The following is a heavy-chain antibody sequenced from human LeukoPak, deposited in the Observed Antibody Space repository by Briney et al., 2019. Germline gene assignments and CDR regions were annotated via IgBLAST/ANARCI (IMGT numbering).Heavy chain of an antibody. CDR2: INHSGST. D-gene: IGHD5-18*01. CDR1: GGSFSGYY. Sequence: PSETLSLTCAVYGGSFSGYYWSWIRQPPGKGLEWIGEINHSGSTNYNPSLKSRVTISVDTSKNQFSLKLSSVTAADTAVYYCAKDTAMARDHWFDPWAREPWSPSPQ. J-gene: IGHJ5*02. CDR3: AKDTAMARDHWFDP. V-gene: IGHV4-34*01.